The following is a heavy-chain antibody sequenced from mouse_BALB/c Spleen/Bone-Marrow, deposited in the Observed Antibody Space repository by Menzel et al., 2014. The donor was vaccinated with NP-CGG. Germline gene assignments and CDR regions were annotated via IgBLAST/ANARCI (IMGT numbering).Heavy chain of an antibody. D-gene: IGHD1-1*01. CDR1: GFTFSSFG. CDR3: ASSPYGYFDY. J-gene: IGHJ2*01. CDR2: ISSGSSTI. V-gene: IGHV5-17*02. Sequence: EVMLVESGGGLVQPGGSRKLSCAASGFTFSSFGMHWVRQAPEKGLEWVAYISSGSSTIYHADTVKGRFTISRDNPKNTLFLQMTSLRSEDTAMYYCASSPYGYFDYWGQGTTLTVSS.